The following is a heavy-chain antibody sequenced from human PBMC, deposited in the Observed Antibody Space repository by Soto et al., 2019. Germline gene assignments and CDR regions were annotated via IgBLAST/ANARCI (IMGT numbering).Heavy chain of an antibody. D-gene: IGHD3-10*01. V-gene: IGHV3-30-3*01. CDR3: ARDRGDNVRYYYGSGSYFIDY. CDR2: ISYDGSNK. CDR1: GFTFSSYA. Sequence: QVQLVESGGGVVQPGRSLRLSCAASGFTFSSYAMHWVRQAPGKGLELVAVISYDGSNKYYADSVKGRFTISRYNSKNTLYLQMNSLRAEDTAVYYCARDRGDNVRYYYGSGSYFIDYWGQGTLVTVSS. J-gene: IGHJ4*02.